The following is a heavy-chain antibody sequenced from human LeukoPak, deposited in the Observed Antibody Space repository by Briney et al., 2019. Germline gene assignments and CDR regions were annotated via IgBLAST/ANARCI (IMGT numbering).Heavy chain of an antibody. V-gene: IGHV3-30-3*01. CDR2: ISYDGSNK. Sequence: PGRSLRLSCAASGFTFSSYAMHWVRQAPGKGLEWVAVISYDGSNKYYADSVKGRFTISRDNSKNTLYLQMNSLRAEDTAVYYCAREREQRPAYYYYGMDVWGQGTTVTVSS. J-gene: IGHJ6*02. CDR3: AREREQRPAYYYYGMDV. D-gene: IGHD6-25*01. CDR1: GFTFSSYA.